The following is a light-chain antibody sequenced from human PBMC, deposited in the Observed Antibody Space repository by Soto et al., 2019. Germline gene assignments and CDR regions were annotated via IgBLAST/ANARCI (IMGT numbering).Light chain of an antibody. V-gene: IGLV3-1*01. CDR3: QAWDSSSVV. CDR2: QDY. J-gene: IGLJ3*02. Sequence: SYELSQPPSVSVSPGQTATITCSGDGLGNKFVCWYQHKPGQSPVLVIYQDYKRPAGIRERFSGSNSGNTATLTISGTQAMDEADYYCQAWDSSSVVFGGGTKLTVL. CDR1: GLGNKF.